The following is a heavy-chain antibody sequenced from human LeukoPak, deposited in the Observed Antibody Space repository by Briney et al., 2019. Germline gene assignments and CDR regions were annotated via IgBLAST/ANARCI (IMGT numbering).Heavy chain of an antibody. Sequence: GGSLRLSCAASGFTFSSYGMTWVRQAPGKGLEWVSYISSSSSTIYYADSVKGRFTISRDNAKNSLYLQLNSLRAEDTAVYYCARVSRRDGYYFDYWGQGTLVTVSS. CDR2: ISSSSSTI. CDR3: ARVSRRDGYYFDY. V-gene: IGHV3-48*01. D-gene: IGHD5-24*01. CDR1: GFTFSSYG. J-gene: IGHJ4*02.